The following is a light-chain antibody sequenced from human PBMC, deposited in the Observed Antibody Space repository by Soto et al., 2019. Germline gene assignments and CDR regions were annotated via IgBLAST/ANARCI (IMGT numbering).Light chain of an antibody. CDR1: SSDVGGYNY. V-gene: IGLV2-14*01. CDR2: DVS. Sequence: QSALTQPVSVSGSPGQSITISCTGTSSDVGGYNYVSWYQQHPGKAPKLMIYDVSNRPSGVSNRFSGSKFGNTASLTISGLQAEDEADYYCSSYTSSNTYVFGTGTQLTVL. CDR3: SSYTSSNTYV. J-gene: IGLJ1*01.